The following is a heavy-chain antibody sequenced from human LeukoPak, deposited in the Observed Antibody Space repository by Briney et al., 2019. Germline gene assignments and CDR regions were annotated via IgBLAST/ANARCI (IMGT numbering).Heavy chain of an antibody. CDR1: GGSISSYY. J-gene: IGHJ5*02. CDR3: ARGVLMVYASDWFDP. D-gene: IGHD2-8*01. Sequence: PSETLSLTCTVSGGSISSYYWSWIRQPAGKGLEWIGRIYTSGSTNYNPSLKSRVTISVDTSKNQFSLKLSSVTAADTAVYYCARGVLMVYASDWFDPWGQGTLVTVSS. CDR2: IYTSGST. V-gene: IGHV4-4*07.